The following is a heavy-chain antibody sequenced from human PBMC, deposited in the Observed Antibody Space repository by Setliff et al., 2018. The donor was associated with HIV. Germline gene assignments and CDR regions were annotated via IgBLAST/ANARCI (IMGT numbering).Heavy chain of an antibody. J-gene: IGHJ3*02. Sequence: ASVKVSCKASGYASNNYGISWVRQAPGQGLEWMGWISYNSGNTHYSQRLQDRGTMTIDTLTATVYMELTSLRSDDTAVYYCASQTGGRRAFEIWGQGTVVTVSS. CDR3: ASQTGGRRAFEI. CDR1: GYASNNYG. D-gene: IGHD3-16*01. CDR2: ISYNSGNT. V-gene: IGHV1-18*01.